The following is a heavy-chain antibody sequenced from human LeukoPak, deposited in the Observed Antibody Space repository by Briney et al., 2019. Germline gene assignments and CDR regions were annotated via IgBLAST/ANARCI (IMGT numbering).Heavy chain of an antibody. CDR2: MRGDGSRL. CDR3: ARDYNYCSSGRCYDAFDI. J-gene: IGHJ3*02. V-gene: IGHV3-7*01. D-gene: IGHD2-2*01. CDR1: GFPFNTYN. Sequence: PGGSLRLSCAAPGFPFNTYNLHWIRQAPGKGLGWVANMRGDGSRLYYMDSVKGRFTISRDNAKNSLYLQMSDLRAEDTSVYYCARDYNYCSSGRCYDAFDIWGQGTMVTVSS.